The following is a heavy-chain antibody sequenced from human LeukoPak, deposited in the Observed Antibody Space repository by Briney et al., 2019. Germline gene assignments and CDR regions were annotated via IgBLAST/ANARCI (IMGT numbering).Heavy chain of an antibody. V-gene: IGHV1-2*06. CDR1: GYTFTGYY. Sequence: ASVKVSCKASGYTFTGYYIHWVRQAPGQGLQWMGRINPNSGGTNYAQNFQGRVTMTRDTSNSTAYMELSSLRSDDTAVYYCAREKESVAGRELDYWGQGTLVTVSS. J-gene: IGHJ4*02. CDR2: INPNSGGT. CDR3: AREKESVAGRELDY. D-gene: IGHD6-19*01.